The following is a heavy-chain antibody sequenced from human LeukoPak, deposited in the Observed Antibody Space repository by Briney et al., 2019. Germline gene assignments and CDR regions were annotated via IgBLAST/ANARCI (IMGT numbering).Heavy chain of an antibody. CDR2: ISGSGGST. V-gene: IGHV3-23*01. Sequence: GGSLRLSCAASVFTFSSYSMSWVRQAPGKGLEWVSAISGSGGSTYYADSVKGRFTISGDNSKNTLYLQMNSLRAEDTAVYYCAKSRQQLAPIDYWGQGTLVTVSS. J-gene: IGHJ4*02. CDR3: AKSRQQLAPIDY. CDR1: VFTFSSYS. D-gene: IGHD6-13*01.